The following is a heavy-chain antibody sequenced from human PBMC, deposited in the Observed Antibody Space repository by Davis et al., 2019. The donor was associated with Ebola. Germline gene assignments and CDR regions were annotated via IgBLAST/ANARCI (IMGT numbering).Heavy chain of an antibody. J-gene: IGHJ6*04. CDR1: GYSISSGYY. V-gene: IGHV4-38-2*02. CDR3: ARGSWRGSSFYYYGMDV. Sequence: SETLSLTCTVSGYSISSGYYWGWIRQPPGKGLEWIGSIYHSGSTYYNPSLKSRVTISVDTSKNQFSLKLSSVTAADTAVYYCARGSWRGSSFYYYGMDVWGKGTTVTVSS. CDR2: IYHSGST. D-gene: IGHD6-6*01.